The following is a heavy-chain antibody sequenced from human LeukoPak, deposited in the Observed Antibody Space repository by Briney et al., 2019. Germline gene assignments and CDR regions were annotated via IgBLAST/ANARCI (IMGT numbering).Heavy chain of an antibody. Sequence: SETLSLTCTVSGYSISSGYYWGWIRQPPGKGLERIGSIYHSGSTYYNPSLKSRVTISVDTSKNQFSLKLRSVTAADTAVYYCARSSSSGWGFRFDPWGQGTLVTVSS. CDR3: ARSSSSGWGFRFDP. CDR1: GYSISSGYY. J-gene: IGHJ5*02. D-gene: IGHD6-19*01. CDR2: IYHSGST. V-gene: IGHV4-38-2*02.